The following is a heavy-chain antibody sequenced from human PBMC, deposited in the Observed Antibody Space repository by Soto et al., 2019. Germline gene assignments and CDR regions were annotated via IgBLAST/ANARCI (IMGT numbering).Heavy chain of an antibody. CDR1: VFSIGIYY. J-gene: IGHJ5*02. Sequence: SATXSLTGTFSVFSIGIYYCSWIRQPPGKGLEWIGYIYYSGSTNYNPSLKSRVNISVDTSKNQFSLKLSSVTAADTAVYYCERGRSHMHTAQNWLEPWGHRTLVNV. CDR3: ERGRSHMHTAQNWLEP. CDR2: IYYSGST. D-gene: IGHD2-2*01. V-gene: IGHV4-59*01.